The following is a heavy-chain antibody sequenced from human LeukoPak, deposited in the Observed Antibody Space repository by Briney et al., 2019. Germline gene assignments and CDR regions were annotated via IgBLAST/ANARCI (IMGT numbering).Heavy chain of an antibody. V-gene: IGHV3-23*01. CDR2: ISGSGGSA. CDR1: GFTFNNYV. J-gene: IGHJ5*02. D-gene: IGHD3-16*02. CDR3: AKGNDYVWGSYRSFGNWFDP. Sequence: GGSLRLSCAASGFTFNNYVMNWVRQAPGKGLEWVSGISGSGGSAYYADSVKGRFTVSRDNSKNTLYLQMNSLRAEDTAVYYCAKGNDYVWGSYRSFGNWFDPWGQGTPVTVSS.